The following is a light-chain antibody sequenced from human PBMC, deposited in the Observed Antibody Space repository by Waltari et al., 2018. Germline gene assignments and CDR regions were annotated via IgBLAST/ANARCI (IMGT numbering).Light chain of an antibody. CDR2: DVS. Sequence: QSALTQPASVSGSPRPSITISCTGTSSDVGGYNYVSWNQQHPGKAPRLMIYDVSNRPSGVSNRFSGSKSGNTASLTISGLQAEDEADYHCSSYTSSSTLIFGGGTKLTVL. V-gene: IGLV2-14*03. CDR3: SSYTSSSTLI. CDR1: SSDVGGYNY. J-gene: IGLJ2*01.